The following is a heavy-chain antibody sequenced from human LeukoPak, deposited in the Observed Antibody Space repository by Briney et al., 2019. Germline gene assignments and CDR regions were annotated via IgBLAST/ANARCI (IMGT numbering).Heavy chain of an antibody. CDR1: GASINNGGYY. V-gene: IGHV4-31*03. J-gene: IGHJ4*02. D-gene: IGHD6-13*01. CDR3: ARVGSSWYVSDY. Sequence: SETLSLTCTVSGASINNGGYYWGWIRQHPGKGLEWIGYIYNTGRTYHNPSLESRVTISVDKSKNQFSLKLSSVTAADTAVYYCARVGSSWYVSDYWGQGTLVTVSS. CDR2: IYNTGRT.